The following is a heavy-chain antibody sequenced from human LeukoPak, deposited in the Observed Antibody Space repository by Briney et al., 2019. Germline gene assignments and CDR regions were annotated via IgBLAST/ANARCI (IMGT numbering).Heavy chain of an antibody. Sequence: ASVKVSCKASGYTFTSYGISWVRQAPGQGLEWMGWISAYNGNTNYAQKLQGRVTMTTDTSTSTAYMELRSLRSDDTAVYYSERGPQYCSGGSGNRLSYYYYVMAVGGKGTTVLGSP. CDR1: GYTFTSYG. CDR2: ISAYNGNT. CDR3: ERGPQYCSGGSGNRLSYYYYVMAV. D-gene: IGHD2-15*01. V-gene: IGHV1-18*04. J-gene: IGHJ6*04.